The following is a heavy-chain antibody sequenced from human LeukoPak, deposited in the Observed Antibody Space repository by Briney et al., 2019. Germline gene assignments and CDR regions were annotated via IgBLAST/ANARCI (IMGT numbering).Heavy chain of an antibody. V-gene: IGHV4-34*01. J-gene: IGHJ5*02. CDR1: GGSFSGYY. Sequence: PSETLSLTCAVYGGSFSGYYWSWIRQPPGRGREGIGEINHSGSTNYNPSLKSRVTISVDTSKNQFSLKLSSVIAADTAVYYCARIGPRGYQLRNWFDPWGQGTLVTVSS. CDR2: INHSGST. CDR3: ARIGPRGYQLRNWFDP. D-gene: IGHD2-2*01.